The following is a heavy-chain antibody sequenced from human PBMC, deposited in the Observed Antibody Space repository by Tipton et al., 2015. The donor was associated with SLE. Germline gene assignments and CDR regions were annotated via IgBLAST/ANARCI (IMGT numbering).Heavy chain of an antibody. Sequence: TLSLTCTVSGGSISSGGYYWSWIRQHPGKGLEWFGYIYYSGSTYYNPSLKSRLTISVDTSKNQFSLKLSSVTAADTAVYYCPRGPTIFGVVNYRGQGTLVTVS. J-gene: IGHJ4*02. CDR1: GGSISSGGYY. D-gene: IGHD3-3*01. CDR2: IYYSGST. V-gene: IGHV4-31*03. CDR3: PRGPTIFGVVNY.